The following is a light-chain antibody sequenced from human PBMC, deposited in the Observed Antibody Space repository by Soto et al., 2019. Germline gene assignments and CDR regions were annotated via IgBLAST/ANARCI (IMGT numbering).Light chain of an antibody. CDR1: QHLLNSNGFNY. CDR3: MPALYSPRT. J-gene: IGKJ2*02. CDR2: LGS. V-gene: IGKV2-28*01. Sequence: DVVMPQSPLSLPVPPGEPASISCRSSQHLLNSNGFNYLDWYFQRLGQSPHLLIFLGSTRASGVPERLSGGGSCTDSTLNIRRLEAEDVGVYEGMPALYSPRTFGKRANLEIK.